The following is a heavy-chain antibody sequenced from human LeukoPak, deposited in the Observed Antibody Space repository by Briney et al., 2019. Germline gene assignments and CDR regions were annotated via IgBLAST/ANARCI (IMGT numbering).Heavy chain of an antibody. J-gene: IGHJ6*02. CDR3: ARSGYDDFFYYAMDV. Sequence: GRSLRLSCAASGFTFSSHAMPWVRQAPGKGLECVAVISYDGTNKYYGDSVKGRFTISRDNSKNTLYLQMNSLRAEDTAVYYCARSGYDDFFYYAMDVWGQGTTVTVSS. D-gene: IGHD5-12*01. V-gene: IGHV3-30-3*01. CDR1: GFTFSSHA. CDR2: ISYDGTNK.